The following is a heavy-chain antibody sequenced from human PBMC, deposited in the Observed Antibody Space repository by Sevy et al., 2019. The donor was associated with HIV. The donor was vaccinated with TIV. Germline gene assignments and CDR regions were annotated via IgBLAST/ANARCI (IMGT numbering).Heavy chain of an antibody. D-gene: IGHD2-15*01. Sequence: GGSLRLSCAASGFTFGSYAMHWVRQAPGKGLEWVAVISYDGSNKYYADSVKGRFTISRDNSKNTLYLQMNSLRAEDTAVYYCARDEGRCSGGSCYSGVQLWFFSSPVDYWCQGTLVTVSS. CDR2: ISYDGSNK. CDR3: ARDEGRCSGGSCYSGVQLWFFSSPVDY. CDR1: GFTFGSYA. J-gene: IGHJ4*02. V-gene: IGHV3-30-3*01.